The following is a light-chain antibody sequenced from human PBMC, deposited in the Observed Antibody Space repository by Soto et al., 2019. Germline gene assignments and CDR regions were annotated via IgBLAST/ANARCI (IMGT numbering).Light chain of an antibody. V-gene: IGLV2-14*01. CDR2: EVS. CDR3: SSYTNSSTYV. J-gene: IGLJ1*01. CDR1: SSDVGTYNY. Sequence: QSGLAQPASVSGSPGQSITISCTGTSSDVGTYNYVSWYQLHPGKAPKLMVYEVSNRPSGVSNRFSGSKSGNTASLTISGLQAEDEADYHCSSYTNSSTYVFGTGTKVTVL.